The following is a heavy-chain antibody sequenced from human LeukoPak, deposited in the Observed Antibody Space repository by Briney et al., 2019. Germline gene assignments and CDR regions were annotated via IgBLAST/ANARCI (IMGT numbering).Heavy chain of an antibody. Sequence: PGGSLRLSCAASGFTFSSYAMSWVRQAPGKGLEWVSAISGSGGTTYYADSVKGRFTISRDNSKNTLYLQMNSLRAEDTALYFCANEVRPNDYWGRGTLVTVSS. CDR3: ANEVRPNDY. D-gene: IGHD4/OR15-4a*01. CDR1: GFTFSSYA. CDR2: ISGSGGTT. J-gene: IGHJ4*02. V-gene: IGHV3-23*01.